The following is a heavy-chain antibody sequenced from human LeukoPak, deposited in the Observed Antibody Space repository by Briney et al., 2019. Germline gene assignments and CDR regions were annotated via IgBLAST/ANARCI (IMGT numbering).Heavy chain of an antibody. CDR1: GFTFSSYG. J-gene: IGHJ4*02. CDR3: ARDPNRGYSYGYVDY. Sequence: PGRSLRLSCAASGFTFSSYGMHWVRQAPGKGLEWVAVIWYDGSNKYYADSVKGRFTISGDNSKNTLYLQMNSLRAEDTAVFYCARDPNRGYSYGYVDYWGQGTLVTVSS. CDR2: IWYDGSNK. V-gene: IGHV3-33*01. D-gene: IGHD5-18*01.